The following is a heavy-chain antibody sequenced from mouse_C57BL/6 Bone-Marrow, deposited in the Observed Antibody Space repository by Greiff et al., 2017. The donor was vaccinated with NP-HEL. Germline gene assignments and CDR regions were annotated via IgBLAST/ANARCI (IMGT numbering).Heavy chain of an antibody. D-gene: IGHD2-2*01. CDR2: IYPRSGNT. V-gene: IGHV1-81*01. J-gene: IGHJ3*01. CDR1: GYTFTSYG. CDR3: IYYGYDEFAY. Sequence: QVQLQQSGAELARPGASVKLSCKASGYTFTSYGISWVKQRTGQGLEWIGEIYPRSGNTFYNEKFKGTATLTADTSPSTAYMELRSLTSEDSAVYFCIYYGYDEFAYWGQGTLVTVAA.